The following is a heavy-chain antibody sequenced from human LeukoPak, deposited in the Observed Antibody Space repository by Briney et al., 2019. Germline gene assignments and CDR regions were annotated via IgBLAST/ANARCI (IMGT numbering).Heavy chain of an antibody. V-gene: IGHV4-59*08. CDR1: GFTFSRYA. Sequence: SGGSLRLSCAASGFTFSRYAITWVRQAPGKGLEWIGYIYYSGSTNYNPSLKSRVTISVDTSKNQFSLKLSSVTAADTAVYYCARLGTGWYSIFDYWGQGTLVTVSS. D-gene: IGHD6-19*01. CDR3: ARLGTGWYSIFDY. CDR2: IYYSGST. J-gene: IGHJ4*02.